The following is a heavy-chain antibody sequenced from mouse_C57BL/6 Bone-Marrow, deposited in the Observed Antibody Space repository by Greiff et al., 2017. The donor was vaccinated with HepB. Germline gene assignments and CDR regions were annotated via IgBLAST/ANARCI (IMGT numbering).Heavy chain of an antibody. D-gene: IGHD1-1*01. V-gene: IGHV1-55*01. J-gene: IGHJ3*01. CDR2: IYPGSGST. Sequence: QVQLQQPGAELVKPGASVKMSCKASGYTFTSYWITWVKQRPGQGLEWIGDIYPGSGSTNYNEKFKSKATLTVDTSSSTAYMQLSSLTSEDSAVYYCARGVYYGSSPFAYWGQGTLVTVSA. CDR3: ARGVYYGSSPFAY. CDR1: GYTFTSYW.